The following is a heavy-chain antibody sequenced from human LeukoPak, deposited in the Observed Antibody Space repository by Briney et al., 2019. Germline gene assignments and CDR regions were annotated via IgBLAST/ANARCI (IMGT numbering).Heavy chain of an antibody. CDR2: INHSGST. CDR1: GGSLSSYY. CDR3: ARDGDYGSGSYYPFDY. D-gene: IGHD3-10*01. J-gene: IGHJ4*02. V-gene: IGHV4-34*01. Sequence: PSETLSLTCAIYGGSLSSYYWSCILHPPAKKLEWIGEINHSGSTNYNPSLKSRVTISVDTSKNQFSLKLSSVTAADTAVYYCARDGDYGSGSYYPFDYWGQGTLVTVSS.